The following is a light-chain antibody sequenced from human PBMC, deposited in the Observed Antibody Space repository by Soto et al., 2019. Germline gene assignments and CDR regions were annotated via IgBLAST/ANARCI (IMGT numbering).Light chain of an antibody. CDR3: QQYNTYST. Sequence: DIQMTQSPSTLSASVGDRVTITCRASQSISSWLAWYQQKPGKAPKLLIYDASSLEGGVPSRFSGSGSGTEFTLTISSLQPDDFANYYCQQYNTYSTFGQGTKVDIK. CDR1: QSISSW. CDR2: DAS. J-gene: IGKJ1*01. V-gene: IGKV1-5*01.